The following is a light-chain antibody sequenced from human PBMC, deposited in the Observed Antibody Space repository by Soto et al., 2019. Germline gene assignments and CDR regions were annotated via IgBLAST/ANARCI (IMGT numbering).Light chain of an antibody. CDR3: QQYDNYPLT. CDR2: DAY. Sequence: DIQMTQSPSTLSASVGDRVTMTGRASRSGRSWLAWYQQKPGRAPKFLIYDAYSLESGVPSRFSGSGSGTEFTLTISNLQPDDFATYYCQQYDNYPLTVGGGTKVDIK. J-gene: IGKJ4*01. V-gene: IGKV1-5*01. CDR1: RSGRSW.